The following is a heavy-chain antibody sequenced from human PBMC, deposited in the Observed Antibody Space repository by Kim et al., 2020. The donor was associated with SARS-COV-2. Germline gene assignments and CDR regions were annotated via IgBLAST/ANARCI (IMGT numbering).Heavy chain of an antibody. CDR2: ISSNGGST. CDR3: ATGDSSSWYLDHYGMDV. CDR1: GFTFSSYA. D-gene: IGHD6-13*01. V-gene: IGHV3-64*01. J-gene: IGHJ6*02. Sequence: GGSLRLSCAASGFTFSSYAMHWVRQAPGKGLEYVSAISSNGGSTYYANSVKGRFTISRDNSKNTLYLQMGSLRAEDMAVYYCATGDSSSWYLDHYGMDVWGQGTTVTVPS.